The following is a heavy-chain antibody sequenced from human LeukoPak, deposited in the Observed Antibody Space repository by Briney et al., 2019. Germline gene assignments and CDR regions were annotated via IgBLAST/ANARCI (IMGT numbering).Heavy chain of an antibody. CDR1: GFTFSSYA. CDR2: ISYDGSNK. Sequence: PGRSLRLSCAASGFTFSSYAMHWVRQAPGKGLEWVAVISYDGSNKYYADSVKGRFTISRDNSKNTLYLQMNSLRAEDTAVYYCATPGVRDYYYYLDVWGTGTTVTVSS. CDR3: ATPGVRDYYYYLDV. V-gene: IGHV3-30-3*01. J-gene: IGHJ6*03. D-gene: IGHD2-21*01.